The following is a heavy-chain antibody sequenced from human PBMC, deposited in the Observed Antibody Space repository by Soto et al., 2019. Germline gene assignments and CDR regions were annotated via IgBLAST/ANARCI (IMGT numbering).Heavy chain of an antibody. CDR1: GGSVSSGSYY. V-gene: IGHV4-61*01. D-gene: IGHD2-15*01. J-gene: IGHJ4*02. CDR3: ARSGGSSSYLDY. Sequence: PSETLSLTCTVSGGSVSSGSYYWGWIRQPPGKGLEWIGYIYYSGSTNYIPSLKSRVTISVDTSKNQFSLKLSSVTAADTAVYYCARSGGSSSYLDYWGQGTLVTVSS. CDR2: IYYSGST.